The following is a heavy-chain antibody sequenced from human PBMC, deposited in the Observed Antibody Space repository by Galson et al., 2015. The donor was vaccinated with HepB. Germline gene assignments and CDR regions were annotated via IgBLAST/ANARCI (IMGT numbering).Heavy chain of an antibody. CDR2: ISSDSTTI. Sequence: SLRLSCAASGFSLTDDAMNWARRAPGKGLEWAAYISSDSTTIHYADSVKGRFTISRDNAKNSVFLQMYSLRGEDTAVYYCVRDRGSGFGGNDVPSFDYWGRGSLVTVSP. V-gene: IGHV3-48*01. D-gene: IGHD5-12*01. J-gene: IGHJ4*02. CDR1: GFSLTDDA. CDR3: VRDRGSGFGGNDVPSFDY.